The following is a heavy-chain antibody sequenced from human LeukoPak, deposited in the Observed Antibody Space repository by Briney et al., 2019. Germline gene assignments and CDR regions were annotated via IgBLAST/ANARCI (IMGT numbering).Heavy chain of an antibody. CDR1: GFTFSTYW. CDR2: IKQDGSEK. J-gene: IGHJ4*02. CDR3: ARGSGSYFIY. D-gene: IGHD1-26*01. Sequence: PGGSLRLSCAAPGFTFSTYWMSWVRQAPGKGLEWVANIKQDGSEKYYVDSVKGRFTISRDNAKNSLYLQMNSLRAEDTALYYCARGSGSYFIYWGQGTLVTVSS. V-gene: IGHV3-7*04.